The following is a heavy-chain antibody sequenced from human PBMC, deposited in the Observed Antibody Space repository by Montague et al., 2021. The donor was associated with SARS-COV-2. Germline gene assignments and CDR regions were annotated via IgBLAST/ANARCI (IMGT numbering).Heavy chain of an antibody. CDR2: IYYSGST. CDR3: ARARRGSGSGSYFDILVNWFDP. J-gene: IGHJ5*02. D-gene: IGHD3-10*01. Sequence: TLSPTCTVSGGSISSGGYYWSWIRQHPGKGLEWIGYIYYSGSTYYNPCLKSRVTISVDTSKNQFSLKLSSVTAAGTAVYYCARARRGSGSGSYFDILVNWFDPWGQGTLVTVSS. V-gene: IGHV4-31*03. CDR1: GGSISSGGYY.